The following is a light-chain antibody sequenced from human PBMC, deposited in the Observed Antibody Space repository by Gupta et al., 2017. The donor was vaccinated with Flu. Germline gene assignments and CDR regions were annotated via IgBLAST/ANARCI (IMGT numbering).Light chain of an antibody. J-gene: IGLJ2*01. CDR3: QAWDSNTAV. CDR2: QDS. Sequence: SYEVTPPPSVSVSPEQTASITCSGDKLGDKFTSWYQQKPGQSPVMVIFQDSKRPSGIPERFSGSNSGTATLTIAGTQAVDEADYYCQAWDSNTAVFGGGTKLSVL. CDR1: KLGDKF. V-gene: IGLV3-1*01.